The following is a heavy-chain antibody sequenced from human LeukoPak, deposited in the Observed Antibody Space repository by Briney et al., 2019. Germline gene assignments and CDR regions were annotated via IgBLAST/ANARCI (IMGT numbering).Heavy chain of an antibody. CDR2: INHSGST. J-gene: IGHJ4*02. Sequence: SETLSLTCAVYGGSFSGYYWSWIRPPPGKGLEWIGEINHSGSTNYNPSLKSRVTISVDTSKNQFPLKLLSVPPADTAVLYCASTLYDIETGYSSIRSFDYWGQGTLVTVSS. CDR3: ASTLYDIETGYSSIRSFDY. CDR1: GGSFSGYY. V-gene: IGHV4-34*01. D-gene: IGHD3-9*01.